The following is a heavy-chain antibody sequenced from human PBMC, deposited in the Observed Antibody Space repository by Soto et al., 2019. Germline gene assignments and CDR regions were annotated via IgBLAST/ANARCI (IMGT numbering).Heavy chain of an antibody. CDR2: IKSKTDGGTT. J-gene: IGHJ3*02. Sequence: GGSLRLSCAASGFTFSNAWMSWVRQAPGKGLEWVGRIKSKTDGGTTDYAAPVKGRFTISRDDSKNTLYLQMNSLKTEDTAVYYCTTVTGDRGENDAFDIWGQGTMVTVSS. V-gene: IGHV3-15*01. CDR1: GFTFSNAW. CDR3: TTVTGDRGENDAFDI. D-gene: IGHD7-27*01.